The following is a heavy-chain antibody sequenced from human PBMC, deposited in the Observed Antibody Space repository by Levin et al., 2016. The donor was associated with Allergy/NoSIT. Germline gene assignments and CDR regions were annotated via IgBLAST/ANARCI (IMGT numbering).Heavy chain of an antibody. V-gene: IGHV4-38-2*02. CDR3: ARDAGGLYYFDY. D-gene: IGHD3-16*01. Sequence: SETLSLTCGVSGYSISSGYYWGWIRQPPGKGLEWIGSIYHSGSSYYNPSLKSRVTISVDTSKNQFSLKLTSVTAADTAVYYCARDAGGLYYFDYWGQGTLVTVSS. CDR1: GYSISSGYY. J-gene: IGHJ4*02. CDR2: IYHSGSS.